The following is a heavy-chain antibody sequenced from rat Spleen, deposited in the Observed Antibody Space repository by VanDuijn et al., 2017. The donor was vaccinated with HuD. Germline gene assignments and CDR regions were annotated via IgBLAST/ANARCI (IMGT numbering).Heavy chain of an antibody. CDR3: VRHRDYYNSYVYAFDY. J-gene: IGHJ2*01. CDR2: FSYDGRTT. D-gene: IGHD1-2*01. CDR1: GFTFSDCY. Sequence: EVQLVESNGGLVQPGRPLKLSCTTSGFTFSDCYMAWVRQAPTEGLEWVATFSYDGRTTYYRDSVKGRFTISRDNAKSTLYLQMDSLRSEDTATYYCVRHRDYYNSYVYAFDYWGQGVMVTVSS. V-gene: IGHV5-29*01.